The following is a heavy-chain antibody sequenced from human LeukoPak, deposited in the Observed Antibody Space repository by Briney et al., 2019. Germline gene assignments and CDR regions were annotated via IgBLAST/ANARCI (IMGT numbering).Heavy chain of an antibody. Sequence: SETLSLTCAVYGGSFSGYYWSWIRQPPGKGLEWIGEINHSGSTNYNSPLKSRVTISVDTSKNQFSLKLSSVTAADTAVYYCARAVNLAAAGTRWFDPWGQGTLVTVSS. V-gene: IGHV4-34*01. J-gene: IGHJ5*02. D-gene: IGHD6-13*01. CDR3: ARAVNLAAAGTRWFDP. CDR1: GGSFSGYY. CDR2: INHSGST.